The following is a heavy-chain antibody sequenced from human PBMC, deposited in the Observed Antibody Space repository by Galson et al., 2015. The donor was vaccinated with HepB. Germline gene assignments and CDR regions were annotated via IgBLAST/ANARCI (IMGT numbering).Heavy chain of an antibody. Sequence: SLRLSCAASGFTFSSYGMHWVRQAPGKGLEWVAAISYDGSNKYYADSVKGRFTTSRDNSKNTLYLQMNSLRVEDTAVYYCGSVQNPWVVVVATLGWGQGTTVTVSS. CDR3: GSVQNPWVVVVATLG. CDR1: GFTFSSYG. D-gene: IGHD2-15*01. CDR2: ISYDGSNK. V-gene: IGHV3-30*03. J-gene: IGHJ6*02.